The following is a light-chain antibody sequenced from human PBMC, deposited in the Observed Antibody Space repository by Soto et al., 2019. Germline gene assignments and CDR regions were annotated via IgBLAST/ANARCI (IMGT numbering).Light chain of an antibody. CDR1: QSVSSSY. Sequence: EIVLTHSQGTLSLSPGERATLSCRASQSVSSSYLAWYQQKPGQAPRLLLYGASSRATGIPDRFSGSGAGADFTLTISSLEPADFAIYYCQQRNTWPPVTFGQGTRLEI. CDR2: GAS. V-gene: IGKV3D-20*02. J-gene: IGKJ5*01. CDR3: QQRNTWPPVT.